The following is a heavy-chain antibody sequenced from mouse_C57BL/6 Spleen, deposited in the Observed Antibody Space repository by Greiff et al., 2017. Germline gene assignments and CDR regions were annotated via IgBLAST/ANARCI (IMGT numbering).Heavy chain of an antibody. D-gene: IGHD2-3*01. CDR1: GYTFTSYG. V-gene: IGHV1-81*01. J-gene: IGHJ2*01. CDR2: IYPRSGNT. Sequence: VQLQQSGAELARPGASVKLSCKASGYTFTSYGISWVKQRTGQGLEWIGEIYPRSGNTYYNEKFKGKATLPADKSSSTAYRELRSLTSEDSAVYFCARWLYDGYYYFDYWGQGTTLTVSS. CDR3: ARWLYDGYYYFDY.